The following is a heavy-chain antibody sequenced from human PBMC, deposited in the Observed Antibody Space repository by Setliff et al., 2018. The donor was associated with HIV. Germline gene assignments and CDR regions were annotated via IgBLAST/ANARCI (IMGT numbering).Heavy chain of an antibody. J-gene: IGHJ5*02. V-gene: IGHV1-18*01. CDR3: ARGYCGGGICYSPNWLDP. CDR1: GYTFTSYD. Sequence: ASVKVSCKASGYTFTSYDINWVRQAPGQGLEWMGWISAYNGNTNYAQKLQGRVTMTTDTSTSTAYMEVRSLTSDDTAVYYCARGYCGGGICYSPNWLDPWGQGTLVTVSS. D-gene: IGHD2-15*01. CDR2: ISAYNGNT.